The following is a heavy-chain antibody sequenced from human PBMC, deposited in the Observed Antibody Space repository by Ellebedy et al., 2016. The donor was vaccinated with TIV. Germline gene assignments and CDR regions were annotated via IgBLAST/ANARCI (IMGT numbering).Heavy chain of an antibody. V-gene: IGHV1-69*13. J-gene: IGHJ6*02. Sequence: SVKVSXKASGGTFSSYAISWVRQAPGQGLEWMGGIIPIFGTANYAQKFQGRVTITADESTSTAYMELSSLRSEDTAVYYCARNYDYVWGSYRPTPYYYGMDVWGQGTTVTVSS. D-gene: IGHD3-16*02. CDR1: GGTFSSYA. CDR2: IIPIFGTA. CDR3: ARNYDYVWGSYRPTPYYYGMDV.